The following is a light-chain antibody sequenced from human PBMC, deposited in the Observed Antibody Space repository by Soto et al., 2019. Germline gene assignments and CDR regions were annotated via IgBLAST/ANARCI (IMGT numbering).Light chain of an antibody. CDR1: KSISSW. CDR2: DAS. J-gene: IGKJ1*01. CDR3: HQYNSYTWT. Sequence: DIQMTQSPSTLSASVGDRVTMTCRASKSISSWLAWYQQKPGKAPKLLIYDASSLESGVPSRFSGSGSGTEFTLTISSLQPDDFASYYCHQYNSYTWTFAQGTKVEIK. V-gene: IGKV1-5*01.